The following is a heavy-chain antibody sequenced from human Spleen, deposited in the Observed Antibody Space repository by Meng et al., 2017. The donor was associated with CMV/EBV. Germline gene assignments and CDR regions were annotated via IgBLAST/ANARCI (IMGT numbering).Heavy chain of an antibody. J-gene: IGHJ4*02. CDR1: GFTFSSYA. V-gene: IGHV3-23*01. CDR3: AKVASPTIFGVLSLPEF. Sequence: GFTFSSYAMNWVRQAPGKGLEWVSIISGNGGTTYYADSVKGRFTISRDNSKNTLNLQMNSLRAEDTAVYYCAKVASPTIFGVLSLPEFWGQGALVTVSS. D-gene: IGHD3-3*01. CDR2: ISGNGGTT.